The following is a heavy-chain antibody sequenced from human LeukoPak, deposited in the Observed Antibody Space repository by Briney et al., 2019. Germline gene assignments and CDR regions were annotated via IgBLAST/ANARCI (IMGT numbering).Heavy chain of an antibody. CDR2: INHSGST. J-gene: IGHJ4*02. CDR3: ARGWVREYYFDY. CDR1: GGSFSGYY. D-gene: IGHD3-10*01. V-gene: IGHV4-34*01. Sequence: SETLSLTCAVYGGSFSGYYWSWIRQPPGKGLEWIGEINHSGSTNYNPSLKSRVTISVDTSKNQFSLKLSSVTAADTAVYYYARGWVREYYFDYWGQGTLVTVSS.